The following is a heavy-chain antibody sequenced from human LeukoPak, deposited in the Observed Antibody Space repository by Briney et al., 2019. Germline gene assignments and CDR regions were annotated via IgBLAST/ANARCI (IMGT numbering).Heavy chain of an antibody. CDR2: IIPIFGTA. CDR1: GGTFSSYA. D-gene: IGHD6-13*01. Sequence: SVKVSCKASGGTFSSYAISWVRQAPGQGLEWMGRIIPIFGTANYAQKFQGRVMITTDESTSTAYMELSSLRSEDTAVYYCARDRWDSSSWYGNFDYWGQGTLVTVSS. V-gene: IGHV1-69*05. J-gene: IGHJ4*02. CDR3: ARDRWDSSSWYGNFDY.